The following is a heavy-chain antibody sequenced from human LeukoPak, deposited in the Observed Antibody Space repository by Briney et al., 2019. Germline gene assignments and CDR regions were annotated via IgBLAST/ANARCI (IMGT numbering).Heavy chain of an antibody. CDR3: AKALDSGSYPGDGMDV. CDR1: GFTFSSYA. Sequence: GGSLRLSCAASGFTFSSYAMNWVRQAPGKGLEWVSYISSSVSSSSTIYYVGSVQGRFTISRDNAKNSLYLQMNSLRAEDTALYYCAKALDSGSYPGDGMDVWGQGTTVTVSS. CDR2: ISSSVSSSSTI. D-gene: IGHD1-26*01. J-gene: IGHJ6*02. V-gene: IGHV3-48*04.